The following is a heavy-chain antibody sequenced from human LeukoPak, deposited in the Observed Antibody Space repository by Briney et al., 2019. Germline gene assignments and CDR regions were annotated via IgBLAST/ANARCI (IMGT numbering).Heavy chain of an antibody. D-gene: IGHD6-19*01. CDR1: GFTFSSYW. CDR3: ARGVYSSGWYYYYGMDV. V-gene: IGHV3-74*01. J-gene: IGHJ6*02. Sequence: PGGSLRLSCAASGFTFSSYWMHWVRQAPGKGLVWVSRINSDGSSTSYADSVKGRFTISRDNAKNTLYLQMNSLRAEDTAVYYCARGVYSSGWYYYYGMDVWGQGTTVTVSS. CDR2: INSDGSST.